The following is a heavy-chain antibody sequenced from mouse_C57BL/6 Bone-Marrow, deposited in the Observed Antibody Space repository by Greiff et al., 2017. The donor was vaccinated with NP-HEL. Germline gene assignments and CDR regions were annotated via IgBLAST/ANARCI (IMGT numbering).Heavy chain of an antibody. CDR1: GYTFTSYW. D-gene: IGHD1-1*01. J-gene: IGHJ4*01. V-gene: IGHV1-55*01. CDR2: IYPGSGST. Sequence: QVQLQQPGAELVKPGASVKMSCKASGYTFTSYWITWVKQRPGQGLEWIGDIYPGSGSTNYNEKFKSKATLTVDTSSSTAYMQLSSLTSEDSAVYYCARRRGSSFYAMDYWGQGTSVTVSS. CDR3: ARRRGSSFYAMDY.